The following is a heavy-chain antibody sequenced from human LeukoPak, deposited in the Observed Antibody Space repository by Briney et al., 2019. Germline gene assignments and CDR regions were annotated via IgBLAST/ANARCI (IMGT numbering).Heavy chain of an antibody. CDR1: GGSISSYY. D-gene: IGHD5-24*01. CDR3: ARKGDGYNYFDY. CDR2: IYYSGST. J-gene: IGHJ4*02. V-gene: IGHV4-59*12. Sequence: SETLSLTCTVSGGSISSYYWSWIRQPPGKGLEWIGYIYYSGSTNYNPSLKSRVTISVDTSKNQFSLKLSSVTAADTAVYYCARKGDGYNYFDYWGQGTLVTVSS.